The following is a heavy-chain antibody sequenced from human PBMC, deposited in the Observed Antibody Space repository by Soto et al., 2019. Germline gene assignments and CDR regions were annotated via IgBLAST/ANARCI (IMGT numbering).Heavy chain of an antibody. V-gene: IGHV3-23*01. CDR3: AKEETVLVNYYYYYGMDV. CDR2: ISGSGYAT. J-gene: IGHJ6*02. D-gene: IGHD4-17*01. CDR1: GFTFSSYA. Sequence: EVQLLESGGGLVQPGGSLRLSCAASGFTFSSYAMSWVRQAPGMGLEWVSVISGSGYATYYPDSVEGRFTVSRDNSNNTVYPQMNSLRAEDTAVYYCAKEETVLVNYYYYYGMDVWGQGTTVTVSS.